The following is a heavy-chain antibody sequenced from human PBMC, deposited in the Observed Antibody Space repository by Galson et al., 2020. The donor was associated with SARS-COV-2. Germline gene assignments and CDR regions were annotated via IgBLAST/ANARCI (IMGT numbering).Heavy chain of an antibody. Sequence: ASVKVSCKASGYTFTRYYMHWVRQAPGQGLEWMGIINPSGGSTSYAQKFQGRVTMTRDTSTSTVYMELSSLRSEDTAVYYCAGGRYYGSGSSPFGGFGPWGQGTLVTVSS. D-gene: IGHD3-10*01. CDR1: GYTFTRYY. CDR3: AGGRYYGSGSSPFGGFGP. CDR2: INPSGGST. J-gene: IGHJ5*02. V-gene: IGHV1-46*01.